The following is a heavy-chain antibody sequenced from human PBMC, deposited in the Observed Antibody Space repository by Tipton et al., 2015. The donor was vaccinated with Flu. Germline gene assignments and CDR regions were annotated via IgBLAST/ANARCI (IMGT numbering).Heavy chain of an antibody. CDR3: ARDSSNIVATFRTPGGSYYYYGMDV. V-gene: IGHV3-11*01. D-gene: IGHD5-12*01. CDR1: GFTFSDYY. Sequence: SLRLSCAASGFTFSDYYMSWIRQAPGKGLEWVSYISSSGSTIYYADSVKGRFTISRDNAKNSLYLQMNSLRAEDTAVYYCARDSSNIVATFRTPGGSYYYYGMDVWGQGTTVTVSS. CDR2: ISSSGSTI. J-gene: IGHJ6*02.